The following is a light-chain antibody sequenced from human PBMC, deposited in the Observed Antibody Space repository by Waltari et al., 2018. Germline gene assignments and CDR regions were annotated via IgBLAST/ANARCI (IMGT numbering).Light chain of an antibody. CDR1: QSVSSN. J-gene: IGKJ2*01. CDR2: GAS. V-gene: IGKV3-15*01. Sequence: EIVMTQSPGTLSVSPGERATLSCRASQSVSSNLAWYQQKPGQAPRLLIYGASTRATGIPARFSGSGSGTEFTLTISILQSEDFAVYYCQQYSDWPYTFGQGTKLEIK. CDR3: QQYSDWPYT.